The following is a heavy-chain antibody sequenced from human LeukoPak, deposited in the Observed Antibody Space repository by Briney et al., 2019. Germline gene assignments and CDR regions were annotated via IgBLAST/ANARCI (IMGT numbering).Heavy chain of an antibody. Sequence: SETLSLTCAVYGGSFSGYYWSWIRQPPGKGLEWIGEINHSGSTNYNPSLKSRVTISVDTSKNQFSLKLSSVTAADTAVYYCALFYYDSSGYLVDVWGQRTTVTVSS. CDR3: ALFYYDSSGYLVDV. D-gene: IGHD3-22*01. V-gene: IGHV4-34*01. J-gene: IGHJ6*02. CDR2: INHSGST. CDR1: GGSFSGYY.